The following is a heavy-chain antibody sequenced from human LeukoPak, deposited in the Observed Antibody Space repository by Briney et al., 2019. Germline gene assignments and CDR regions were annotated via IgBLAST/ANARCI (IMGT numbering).Heavy chain of an antibody. D-gene: IGHD2-2*01. V-gene: IGHV3-33*01. Sequence: GGSLRLSCATSGFIFSNYGMHWVRQAPGKGLEWVAVMYYDGSKKYYADSVKGRFTISKDNSKNSLYLQMNSLRAEDTAVYYCARGQLLDAEYFQHWGQGTLVTVSS. CDR3: ARGQLLDAEYFQH. CDR1: GFIFSNYG. CDR2: MYYDGSKK. J-gene: IGHJ1*01.